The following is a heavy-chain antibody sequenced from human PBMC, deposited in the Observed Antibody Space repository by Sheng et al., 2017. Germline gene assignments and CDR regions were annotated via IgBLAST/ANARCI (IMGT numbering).Heavy chain of an antibody. Sequence: EVQLVESGGGLVQPGRSLRLSCAASGFTFDDYAMHWVRQAPGKGLEWVSGISWNSGSIGYADSVKGRFTISRDNAKNSLYLQMNSLRAEDTALYYCANMGDSDWGQGTLVTVSS. CDR3: ANMGDSD. CDR1: GFTFDDYA. CDR2: ISWNSGSI. J-gene: IGHJ4*02. V-gene: IGHV3-9*01. D-gene: IGHD3-16*01.